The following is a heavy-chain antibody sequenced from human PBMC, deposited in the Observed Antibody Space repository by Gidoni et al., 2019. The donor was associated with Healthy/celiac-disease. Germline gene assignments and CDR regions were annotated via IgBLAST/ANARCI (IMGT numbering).Heavy chain of an antibody. Sequence: QVQLQQWGAGLLKPSETLSPTCAVYGGSFSGYYWRWLRQPPGKGLEWMGEINHSGSTNYNPSLKSRVTISVDTSKTQFSLKLRSVTAADTAVYYCARGRFNRASGYSYFQYWGQGTLVTVSS. V-gene: IGHV4-34*01. CDR1: GGSFSGYY. CDR2: INHSGST. CDR3: ARGRFNRASGYSYFQY. J-gene: IGHJ1*01. D-gene: IGHD3-22*01.